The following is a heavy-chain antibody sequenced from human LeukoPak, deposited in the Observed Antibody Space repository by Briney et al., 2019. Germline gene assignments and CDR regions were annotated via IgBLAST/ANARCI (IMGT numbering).Heavy chain of an antibody. CDR1: TSSSSATYY. CDR3: ARRAGNWQVNWFDP. V-gene: IGHV4-38-2*01. D-gene: IGHD1-1*01. Sequence: SVTLSLTCATSTSSSSATYYWAWIRPPPGKGLEYIDNVYTNASIYYNPSLKSRLIITIYTSTHQFPLTVPSLTAADMSIYYCARRAGNWQVNWFDPWGQGTLVTVSS. CDR2: VYTNASI. J-gene: IGHJ5*02.